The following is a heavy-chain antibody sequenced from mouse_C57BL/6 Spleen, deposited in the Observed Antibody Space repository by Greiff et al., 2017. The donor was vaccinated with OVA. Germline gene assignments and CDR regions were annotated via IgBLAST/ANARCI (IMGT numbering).Heavy chain of an antibody. Sequence: QVQLQQSGPGLVQPSQSLSITCTVSGFSLTSYGVHWVRQSPGKGLEWLGVIWRGGSTDYNAAFISRPSISKDNSKSQVFFKMNSLQADDAALYYCDRYNDGYYGYWGQGTTLTVSS. CDR3: DRYNDGYYGY. D-gene: IGHD2-3*01. V-gene: IGHV2-2*01. J-gene: IGHJ2*01. CDR2: IWRGGST. CDR1: GFSLTSYG.